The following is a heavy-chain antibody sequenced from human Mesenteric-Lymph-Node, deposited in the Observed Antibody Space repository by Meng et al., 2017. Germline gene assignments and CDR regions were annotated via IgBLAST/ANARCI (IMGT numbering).Heavy chain of an antibody. CDR1: GGSLSGAY. CDR3: ARGGYYSFDY. J-gene: IGHJ4*02. CDR2: IIHGGSP. Sequence: VNLQQCGSGLLKPPETLPLTCAVNGGSLSGAYWNWIRQPPGKGLEWIGEIIHGGSPSYNPSLKSRVTISIDTSKNQLSLMLSSVTAADTAVYYCARGGYYSFDYWGQGTLVTVSS. V-gene: IGHV4-34*01. D-gene: IGHD5-18*01.